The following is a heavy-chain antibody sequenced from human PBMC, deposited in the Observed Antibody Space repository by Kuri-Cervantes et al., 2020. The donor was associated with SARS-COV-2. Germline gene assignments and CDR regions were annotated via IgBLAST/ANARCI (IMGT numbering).Heavy chain of an antibody. D-gene: IGHD5-12*01. Sequence: LSLTCAASGFTFSSYGMHWVRQAPGKGLEWVAVIWYDGSNKYYADSVKGRFTIPRDNSKNTLYLQMNSLRAEDTAVYYCARDPGASIVATTEFDYWGQGTLVTVSS. CDR1: GFTFSSYG. CDR3: ARDPGASIVATTEFDY. CDR2: IWYDGSNK. J-gene: IGHJ4*02. V-gene: IGHV3-33*01.